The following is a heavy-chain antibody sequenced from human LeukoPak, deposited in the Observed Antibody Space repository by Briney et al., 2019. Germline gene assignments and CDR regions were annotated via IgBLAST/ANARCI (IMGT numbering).Heavy chain of an antibody. D-gene: IGHD3-10*01. CDR1: GGSISSYY. CDR3: ARDASYYYGSGSYLDY. Sequence: SETLSLTCTVSGGSISSYYWSWIRQPAGKGLGWIGRIYTSGSTNYNPSLKSRVTMSVDTSKNQFSLKLSSVTAADTAVYYCARDASYYYGSGSYLDYWGQGTLVTASS. J-gene: IGHJ4*02. CDR2: IYTSGST. V-gene: IGHV4-4*07.